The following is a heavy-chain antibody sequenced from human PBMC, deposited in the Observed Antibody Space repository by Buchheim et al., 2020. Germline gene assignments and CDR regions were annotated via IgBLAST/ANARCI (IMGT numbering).Heavy chain of an antibody. CDR3: ASPCRLMATITSVGGICY. V-gene: IGHV4-4*02. J-gene: IGHJ4*02. Sequence: QVQLQESGPGLVKPSGTLSLTCAVSGGSISSSNWWSWVRQPPGKGLEWIGEIYHSGSTNYNPSLKSRVTISVDKSKNQFSLKLSSVTAADTAVYYCASPCRLMATITSVGGICYWGQGTLVTVSS. D-gene: IGHD5-24*01. CDR2: IYHSGST. CDR1: GGSISSSNW.